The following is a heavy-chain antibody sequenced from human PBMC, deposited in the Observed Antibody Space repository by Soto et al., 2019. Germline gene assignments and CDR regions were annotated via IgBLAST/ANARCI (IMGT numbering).Heavy chain of an antibody. J-gene: IGHJ4*02. Sequence: GASVKVSCTASGYTFTSYYMHWVRQAPGQGLEWMGIINPSGGSTSYAQKFQGRVTMTRDTSTSTVYMELSSLRSEDTAVYYCAREVTYYYDSSGYYPFDYWGQGTLVTVSS. V-gene: IGHV1-46*01. D-gene: IGHD3-22*01. CDR2: INPSGGST. CDR3: AREVTYYYDSSGYYPFDY. CDR1: GYTFTSYY.